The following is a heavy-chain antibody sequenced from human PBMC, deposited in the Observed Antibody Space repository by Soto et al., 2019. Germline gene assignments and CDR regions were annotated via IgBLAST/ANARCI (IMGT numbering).Heavy chain of an antibody. J-gene: IGHJ4*02. CDR3: ARVRAYSSSFDY. D-gene: IGHD6-6*01. V-gene: IGHV1-2*02. Sequence: ASVKVSCKASGYTFTGYYMHWVRQAPGQGLEWMGWINPNSGGTNYAQKFQGRVTMTRDTSISTAYMELSRLRSDDTAVYYCARVRAYSSSFDYWGQGTLVTVSS. CDR1: GYTFTGYY. CDR2: INPNSGGT.